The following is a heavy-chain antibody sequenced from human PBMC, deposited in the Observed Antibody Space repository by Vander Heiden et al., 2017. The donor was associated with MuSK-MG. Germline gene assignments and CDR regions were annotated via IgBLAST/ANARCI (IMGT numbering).Heavy chain of an antibody. D-gene: IGHD6-6*01. Sequence: EVQLVESGGGLVQPGGSLSLSCAASGCTFTTYWMSWVRQAPGKGLEWVANIKLDGSEKYYGDSVKGRFTISRDNAQSSLYLQMNSLRAEDTAVYYCARGRSNDNWGQGTLGTVAS. CDR2: IKLDGSEK. V-gene: IGHV3-7*01. CDR3: ARGRSNDN. CDR1: GCTFTTYW. J-gene: IGHJ4*02.